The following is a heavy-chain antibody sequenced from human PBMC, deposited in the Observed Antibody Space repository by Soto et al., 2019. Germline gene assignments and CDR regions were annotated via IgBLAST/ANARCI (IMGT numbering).Heavy chain of an antibody. D-gene: IGHD3-22*01. CDR3: ARDLGYYDSSGYFDF. CDR2: ISSSDNII. V-gene: IGHV3-11*01. J-gene: IGHJ4*02. Sequence: LRLSCAASGFTFSDYYMSWIRQAPGKGLEWVSYISSSDNIIYYADSVKGRFTISRDNAKNSLYLQVNSLRAEDTAVYYCARDLGYYDSSGYFDFWGQGTLVTVSS. CDR1: GFTFSDYY.